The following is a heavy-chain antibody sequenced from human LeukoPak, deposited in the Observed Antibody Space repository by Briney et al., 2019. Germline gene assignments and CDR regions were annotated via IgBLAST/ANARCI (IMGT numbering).Heavy chain of an antibody. D-gene: IGHD4-11*01. CDR1: GYTFTGYY. V-gene: IGHV1-2*02. Sequence: ASVKVSCKASGYTFTGYYMHWVRQAPGQGLEWMGWINPNSGGTNYAQKFQGRVTMTRDTSISTAYMELSRLRSDDTAVYYCAREVFYSNLDPGYYYGMDVWGQGTTVTVSS. CDR2: INPNSGGT. CDR3: AREVFYSNLDPGYYYGMDV. J-gene: IGHJ6*02.